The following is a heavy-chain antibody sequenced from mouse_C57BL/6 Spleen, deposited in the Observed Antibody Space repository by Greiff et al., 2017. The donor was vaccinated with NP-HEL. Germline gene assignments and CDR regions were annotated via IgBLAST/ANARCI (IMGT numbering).Heavy chain of an antibody. Sequence: ESGPGLVKPSQSLSLTCSVTGYSITSGYYRNWIRQFPGNKLEWMGYISYDGSNNYNPSLKNRISITRDTSKNQFFLKLNSVTTEDTATYYCAREGDGYDYFDYWGQGTTLTVSS. J-gene: IGHJ2*01. CDR3: AREGDGYDYFDY. CDR2: ISYDGSN. CDR1: GYSITSGYY. D-gene: IGHD2-2*01. V-gene: IGHV3-6*01.